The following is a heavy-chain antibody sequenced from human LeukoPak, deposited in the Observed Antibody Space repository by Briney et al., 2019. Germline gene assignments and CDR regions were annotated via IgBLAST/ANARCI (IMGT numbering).Heavy chain of an antibody. D-gene: IGHD2-2*03. CDR1: GFIFSSYG. CDR2: ISSSSTTI. J-gene: IGHJ4*02. Sequence: PGGSLRLSCAASGFIFSSYGMNWVRQAPGKGLEWVSYISSSSTTIHYADSVKGRFTISRDNAKNSLYLQMNSLRAEDTALYFCAKDSGWILFDDWGQGTLVTVSS. CDR3: AKDSGWILFDD. V-gene: IGHV3-48*01.